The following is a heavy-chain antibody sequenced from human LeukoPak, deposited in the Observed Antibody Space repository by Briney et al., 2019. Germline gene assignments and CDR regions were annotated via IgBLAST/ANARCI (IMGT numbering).Heavy chain of an antibody. CDR1: GFTFGSYW. D-gene: IGHD2-8*02. V-gene: IGHV3-74*01. CDR2: IYGDGSIT. Sequence: PGGSLRLSCAASGFTFGSYWMHWVRQAPGKGLVWVSRIYGDGSITNYADSVKGRFTISRDNAKKTLYLQMDSLRAEDTAMYYCARVTGGGYNWFDAWGQGTLVTVSS. CDR3: ARVTGGGYNWFDA. J-gene: IGHJ5*02.